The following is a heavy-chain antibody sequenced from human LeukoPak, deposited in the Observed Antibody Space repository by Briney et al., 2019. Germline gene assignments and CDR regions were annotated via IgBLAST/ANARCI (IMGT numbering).Heavy chain of an antibody. Sequence: GGSLRLSCAASGFTFSDYYMSWIRQAPGKGLEWVSYISSSGRTIYYADSVKGRFTISRDNAKNSLYLQMNSLRAEDTAVYYCARVTAMVEPVDYWGQGTLVTVSS. D-gene: IGHD5-18*01. J-gene: IGHJ4*02. CDR1: GFTFSDYY. CDR2: ISSSGRTI. V-gene: IGHV3-11*01. CDR3: ARVTAMVEPVDY.